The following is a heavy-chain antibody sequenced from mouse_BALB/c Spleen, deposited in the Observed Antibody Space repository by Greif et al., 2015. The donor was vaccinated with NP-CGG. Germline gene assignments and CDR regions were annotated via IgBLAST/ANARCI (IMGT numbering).Heavy chain of an antibody. CDR3: VRNWGNYLSWFAY. CDR2: IWSGGST. D-gene: IGHD2-1*01. Sequence: QVQLKDSGPGLVQPSQSLSITCTVSGFSLTSYGVHWVRQSPGKGLEWLGVIWSGGSTDYNAAFISRLSISKDNSKSQVFFKMNSLQADDTAIYYCVRNWGNYLSWFAYWGQGTLVTVSA. J-gene: IGHJ3*01. V-gene: IGHV2-2-2*01. CDR1: GFSLTSYG.